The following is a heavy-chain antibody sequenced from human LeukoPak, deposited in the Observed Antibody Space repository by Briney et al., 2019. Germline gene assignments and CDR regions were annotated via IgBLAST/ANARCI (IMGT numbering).Heavy chain of an antibody. V-gene: IGHV3-33*01. CDR1: GFTFSSSG. CDR3: ARAGGYCSGGSCYRGYSWFDP. Sequence: GGSLRLSCAASGFTFSSSGMHWVRQAPGKGLEGVAVILYKGSNKYYADSVKGRFTISRDNSKNTLYLQMNSLRVEDTAVYYCARAGGYCSGGSCYRGYSWFDPWGQGTLVTVSS. D-gene: IGHD2-15*01. J-gene: IGHJ5*02. CDR2: ILYKGSNK.